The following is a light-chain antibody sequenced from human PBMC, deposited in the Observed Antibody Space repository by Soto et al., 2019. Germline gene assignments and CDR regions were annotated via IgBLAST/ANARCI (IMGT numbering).Light chain of an antibody. Sequence: DIQMTQSPSTLSASVGDRVTITCRASQSISIWLAWYQQKPGNAPKLLLYQASSLESGVPSRFSGSGSGTEFTLTISSLQPDDFSTYYCQQYDNYPLTFGGGTKVDI. J-gene: IGKJ4*02. CDR2: QAS. V-gene: IGKV1-5*03. CDR1: QSISIW. CDR3: QQYDNYPLT.